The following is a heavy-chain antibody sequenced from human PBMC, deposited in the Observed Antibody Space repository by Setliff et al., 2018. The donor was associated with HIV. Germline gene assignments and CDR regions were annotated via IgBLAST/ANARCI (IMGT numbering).Heavy chain of an antibody. CDR2: INWNSDFI. J-gene: IGHJ6*03. CDR1: GFTFNYHI. Sequence: GGSLRLSCAASGFTFNYHIMYWVRQVPGKGLEWVSTINWNSDFIAYADSVKGRFTVARDNANNSLYLQMNSLRPEDSALYYCVREGSVGGRYYYYMNLWGKGTTVTVSS. CDR3: VREGSVGGRYYYYMNL. D-gene: IGHD6-19*01. V-gene: IGHV3-9*01.